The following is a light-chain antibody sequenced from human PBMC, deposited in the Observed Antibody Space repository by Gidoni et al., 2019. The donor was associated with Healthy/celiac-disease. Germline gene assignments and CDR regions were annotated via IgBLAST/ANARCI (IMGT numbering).Light chain of an antibody. CDR3: QQYADSATT. Sequence: IVLTQSPGTLSLSPGERATPSCRASQSVSDNYLAWYQQKPGQSPRLLVYGASNRATAIPDRFTGSGSGTDFTLTIDRLEPDDLAVYYCQQYADSATTFGPXTKVEIK. J-gene: IGKJ3*01. V-gene: IGKV3-20*01. CDR1: QSVSDNY. CDR2: GAS.